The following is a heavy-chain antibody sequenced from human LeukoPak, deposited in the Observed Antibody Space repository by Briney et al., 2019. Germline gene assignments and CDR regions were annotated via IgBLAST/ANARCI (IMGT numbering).Heavy chain of an antibody. Sequence: SETLSLTCTVSGGSISSYYWSWIRQPPGKGLEWIGYIYYSGSTNYNPSLKSRVTISVDTSKNQFSLKLSSVTAADTAVYYCARKNVGYRSGQLDYWGQGTLVTVSS. CDR2: IYYSGST. CDR3: ARKNVGYRSGQLDY. CDR1: GGSISSYY. J-gene: IGHJ4*02. D-gene: IGHD6-19*01. V-gene: IGHV4-59*01.